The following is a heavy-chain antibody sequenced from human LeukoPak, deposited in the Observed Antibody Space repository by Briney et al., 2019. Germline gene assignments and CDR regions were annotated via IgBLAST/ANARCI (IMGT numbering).Heavy chain of an antibody. D-gene: IGHD3-10*01. Sequence: PGGSLRLSCAATGFTLSDYYMSWIRQAPGKGLEWVSYISSSGSTIYYTDSVKGRFTISRDNAKNSLYLQMNSLRAEDTAVYCCARDDLWFGELSAEYFHHWGQGTLVTVSS. V-gene: IGHV3-11*04. CDR3: ARDDLWFGELSAEYFHH. CDR1: GFTLSDYY. CDR2: ISSSGSTI. J-gene: IGHJ1*01.